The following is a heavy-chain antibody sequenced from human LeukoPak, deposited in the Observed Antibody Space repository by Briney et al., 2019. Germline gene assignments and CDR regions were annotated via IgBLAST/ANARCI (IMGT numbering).Heavy chain of an antibody. CDR1: GGSISSGGYS. D-gene: IGHD2-15*01. CDR2: IYHSGST. Sequence: PSETLSLTCAVSGGSISSGGYSWSWIRQPPGKGLEWIGYIYHSGSTYYNPSLKSRVTISVDRSKNQFPLKLSSVTAADTAVYYCARESGEIGRSMDVWGKGTPVTVSS. J-gene: IGHJ6*03. CDR3: ARESGEIGRSMDV. V-gene: IGHV4-30-2*01.